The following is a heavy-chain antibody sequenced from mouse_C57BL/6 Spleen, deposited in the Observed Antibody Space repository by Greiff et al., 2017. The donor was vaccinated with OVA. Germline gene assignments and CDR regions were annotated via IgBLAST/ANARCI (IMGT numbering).Heavy chain of an antibody. J-gene: IGHJ4*01. CDR3: ARKRGSSSFYYYAMDY. CDR1: GFSLTSYG. D-gene: IGHD1-1*01. V-gene: IGHV2-2*01. Sequence: VMLVESGPGLVQPSQSLSITCTVSGFSLTSYGVHWVRQSPGKGLEWLGVIWSGGSTDYNAAFISRLSISKDNSKSQVFFKMNSLQADDTAIYYCARKRGSSSFYYYAMDYWGQGTSVTVSS. CDR2: IWSGGST.